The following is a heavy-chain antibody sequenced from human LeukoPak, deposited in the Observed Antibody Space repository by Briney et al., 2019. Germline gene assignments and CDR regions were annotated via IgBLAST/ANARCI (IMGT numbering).Heavy chain of an antibody. D-gene: IGHD3-22*01. CDR1: VYSISSGYY. CDR3: ARGVYYYDSSGYSH. CDR2: IYHSGRT. J-gene: IGHJ4*02. Sequence: PSETLSLTCTVSVYSISSGYYWGWIRQPPGKGREWIGSIYHSGRTYYNPSLKSRVTISVDTSKNQFSLKLSSVTAADTAVYYCARGVYYYDSSGYSHWGQGTLVTVSS. V-gene: IGHV4-38-2*02.